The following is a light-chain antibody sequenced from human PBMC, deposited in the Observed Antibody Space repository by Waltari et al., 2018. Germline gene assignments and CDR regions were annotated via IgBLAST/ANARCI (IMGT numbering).Light chain of an antibody. V-gene: IGKV3-15*01. CDR3: QQYNNWPPWT. J-gene: IGKJ1*01. CDR1: PRVRNN. CDR2: GAS. Sequence: EIVMTQSPATLSVSPGERATLYCRASPRVRNNLVWYQQKPGQAPRLLIYGASTRVTGIPARFSGSGSGTEFTLTISSLQSEDFAVYYCQQYNNWPPWTFGQGTKVEIK.